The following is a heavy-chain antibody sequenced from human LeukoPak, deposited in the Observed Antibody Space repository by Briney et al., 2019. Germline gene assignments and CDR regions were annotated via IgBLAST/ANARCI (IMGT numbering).Heavy chain of an antibody. Sequence: PGGTLRLSCAASGFTFSSYGMHWVRQAPAKGLERVAVIWYDGSNKYYADSVKGRFTISRDNSKNTLYLQMNSLRAEDTAVYYCAKGPIKGKLLRSGYYEHWGQGTLVTVSS. CDR3: AKGPIKGKLLRSGYYEH. V-gene: IGHV3-33*06. J-gene: IGHJ1*01. CDR2: IWYDGSNK. CDR1: GFTFSSYG. D-gene: IGHD3-22*01.